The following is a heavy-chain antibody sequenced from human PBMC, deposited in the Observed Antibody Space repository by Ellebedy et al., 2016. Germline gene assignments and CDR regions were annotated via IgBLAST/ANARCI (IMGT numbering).Heavy chain of an antibody. Sequence: SETLSLTXTVSGGSISSGDYYWSWIRQPPGKGLEWIGYIYYSGSTYYNPSLKSRVTISVDTSKNQFSLKLSSVTAADTAVYYCARTYSSKWSLANWGQGTLVTVSS. CDR1: GGSISSGDYY. J-gene: IGHJ4*02. CDR3: ARTYSSKWSLAN. D-gene: IGHD6-13*01. CDR2: IYYSGST. V-gene: IGHV4-30-4*02.